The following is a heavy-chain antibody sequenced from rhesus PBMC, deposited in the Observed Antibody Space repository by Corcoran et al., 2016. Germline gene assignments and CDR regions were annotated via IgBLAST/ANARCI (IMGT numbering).Heavy chain of an antibody. Sequence: EVKMGESGGGLAKPGGSLRLSCAVSGFTFRSYRMRWVPQTPGKALGLFSGFMSGGVGTFYYGSLKGRFTISGDNAKNTLSLQMNSLRAEDTAVYYCAGYSLDVWGRGVLVTVSS. CDR1: GFTFRSYR. V-gene: IGHV3S42*01. J-gene: IGHJ5-2*02. CDR2: FMSGGVGT. D-gene: IGHD3-34*01. CDR3: AGYSLDV.